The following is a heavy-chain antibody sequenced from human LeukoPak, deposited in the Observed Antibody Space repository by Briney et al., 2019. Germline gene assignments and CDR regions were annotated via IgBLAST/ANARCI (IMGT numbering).Heavy chain of an antibody. CDR2: IFTSGTT. CDR1: GGSISTFY. D-gene: IGHD3-3*01. CDR3: AREVIEYDFWSGYYDGWFDP. V-gene: IGHV4-4*07. Sequence: SETLSLTCTVSGGSISTFYWTWIRQPAGKGLEWIGRIFTSGTTNYNPSLKSRVTISVDTSKNQFSLKLSSVTAADTAVYYCAREVIEYDFWSGYYDGWFDPWGQGTLVTVSS. J-gene: IGHJ5*02.